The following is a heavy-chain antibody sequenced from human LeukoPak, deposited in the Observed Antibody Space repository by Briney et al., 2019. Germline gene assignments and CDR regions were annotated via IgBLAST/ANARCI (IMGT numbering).Heavy chain of an antibody. J-gene: IGHJ4*02. CDR2: ISYDGSNK. V-gene: IGHV3-30-3*01. D-gene: IGHD4-11*01. CDR3: ARSTVIGPTTVPDY. CDR1: GFTFSSYA. Sequence: PGRSLRLSCAASGFTFSSYAMHWVRQAPGKGLEWVAVISYDGSNKYYADSVKGRFTISRDNSKNTLYLQMNSLRAEDTAVYYCARSTVIGPTTVPDYWGQGTLVTVSS.